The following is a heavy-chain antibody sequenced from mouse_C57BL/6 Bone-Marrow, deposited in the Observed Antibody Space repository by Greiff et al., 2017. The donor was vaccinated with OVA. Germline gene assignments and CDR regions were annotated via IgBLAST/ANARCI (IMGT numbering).Heavy chain of an antibody. J-gene: IGHJ3*01. CDR2: LNPNYGTT. Sequence: QLQQSGPELVKPGASVQISCKASGYSFTDYNMNWVKQSNGQSLESIGVLNPNYGTTSYNQKFKGKATLTVDQSSSTAYMQRNSLTSEDAAVYYCASHDGYFAYWGQGTLVTVSA. D-gene: IGHD2-3*01. CDR3: ASHDGYFAY. V-gene: IGHV1-39*01. CDR1: GYSFTDYN.